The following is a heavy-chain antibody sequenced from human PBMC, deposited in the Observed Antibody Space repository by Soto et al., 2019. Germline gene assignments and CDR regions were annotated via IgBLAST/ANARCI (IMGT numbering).Heavy chain of an antibody. CDR2: IYPGDSDT. CDR3: ARQDGSALYYFDY. Sequence: GESLKISCKGSGYSFTRYWIAWVRQMPGKGLEWMGIIYPGDSDTRYSPSFQGQVTISAGKSISTACLQWSSLKASDTAMYYCARQDGSALYYFDYWGQGTLVTVSS. J-gene: IGHJ4*02. V-gene: IGHV5-51*01. CDR1: GYSFTRYW. D-gene: IGHD6-19*01.